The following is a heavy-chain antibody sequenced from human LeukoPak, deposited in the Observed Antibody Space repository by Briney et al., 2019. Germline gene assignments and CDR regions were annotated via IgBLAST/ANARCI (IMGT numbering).Heavy chain of an antibody. V-gene: IGHV4-34*01. D-gene: IGHD2-2*02. Sequence: PSETLSLTCAVYGGSFSGYYWSWIHQPPGKGLEWIGEINHSGSTNYNPSLKSRVTISVDTSKNQFSLKLSSVTAADTAVYYCARGYCSSTSCYTQYFQHWGQGTLVTVSS. CDR2: INHSGST. J-gene: IGHJ1*01. CDR3: ARGYCSSTSCYTQYFQH. CDR1: GGSFSGYY.